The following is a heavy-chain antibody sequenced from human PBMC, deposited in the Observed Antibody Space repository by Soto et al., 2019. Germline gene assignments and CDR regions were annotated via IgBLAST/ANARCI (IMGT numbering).Heavy chain of an antibody. CDR2: ISWDGGST. D-gene: IGHD3-16*01. V-gene: IGHV3-43*01. CDR3: AKDEGGSDNWFDP. CDR1: GFTFDYYT. J-gene: IGHJ5*02. Sequence: GGSLRLSCAASGFTFDYYTMHWVRQSPGKGLEWVSLISWDGGSTYYADSVKGRFTISRDNSKNSLYLQMNSLRTEDTALYYCAKDEGGSDNWFDPWGQGTLVTVSS.